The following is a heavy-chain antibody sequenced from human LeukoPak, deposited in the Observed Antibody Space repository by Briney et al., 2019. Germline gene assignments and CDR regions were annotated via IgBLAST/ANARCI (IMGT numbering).Heavy chain of an antibody. CDR3: ARVVFDFWSGGFDP. CDR1: GGSISSGGYY. CDR2: IYYSGST. Sequence: SETLSLTCTVSGGSISSGGYYWSWIRQPPGKGLEWIGCIYYSGSTYYNPSLKSRVTISVDTSKNQFSLKLSSVTAPDTAVYYCARVVFDFWSGGFDPWGQGTLVTVSS. D-gene: IGHD3-3*01. J-gene: IGHJ5*02. V-gene: IGHV4-61*08.